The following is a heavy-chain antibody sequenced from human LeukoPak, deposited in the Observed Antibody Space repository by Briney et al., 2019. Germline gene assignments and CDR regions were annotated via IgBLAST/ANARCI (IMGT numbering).Heavy chain of an antibody. CDR2: ISSSSSYI. Sequence: GGSLRLSCAASGFTFSSYSMNWVRQAPGKGLEWVSSISSSSSYIYYADSVKGRFTISRDNAKDSLYLQMNSLRAEDTAVYYCARSDYDYVWGSYRHKAGFDYWGQGTLVTVSS. V-gene: IGHV3-21*01. CDR1: GFTFSSYS. J-gene: IGHJ4*02. CDR3: ARSDYDYVWGSYRHKAGFDY. D-gene: IGHD3-16*02.